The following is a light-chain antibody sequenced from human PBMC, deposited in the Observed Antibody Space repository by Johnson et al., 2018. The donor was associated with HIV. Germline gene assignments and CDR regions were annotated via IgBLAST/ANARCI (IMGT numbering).Light chain of an antibody. CDR1: SSNIGNNY. CDR3: GTWDNSLSCFV. V-gene: IGLV1-51*01. J-gene: IGLJ1*01. CDR2: ENN. Sequence: QSVLTQPPSVSAAPGQKVTISCSGSSSNIGNNYVSWYQQLPGTAPKLLIYENNKRPSGIPDRFSGSKSGTSATLGITGLQTGDEAEYYCGTWDNSLSCFVFGTGTHVTVL.